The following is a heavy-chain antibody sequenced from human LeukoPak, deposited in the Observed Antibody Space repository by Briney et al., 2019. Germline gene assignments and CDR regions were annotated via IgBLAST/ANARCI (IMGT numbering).Heavy chain of an antibody. Sequence: SGPTPTQPPPPLTLTCTFSGFAPSTTGAGVRCIRQPPGKGLEWLGIIYREDDKRYSPSLNSRLTITKDISKNQVVPTMTNMDPGDTATYYCAHRQQLMPLTYWGQGTLVTVSS. CDR3: AHRQQLMPLTY. CDR1: GFAPSTTGAG. D-gene: IGHD6-13*01. V-gene: IGHV2-5*02. CDR2: IYREDDK. J-gene: IGHJ4*02.